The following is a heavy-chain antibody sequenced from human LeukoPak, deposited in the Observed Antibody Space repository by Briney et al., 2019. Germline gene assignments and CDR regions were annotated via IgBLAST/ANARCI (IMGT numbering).Heavy chain of an antibody. J-gene: IGHJ2*01. CDR3: VTSRRTGTYLEGYFDL. CDR1: KFTFSSYA. Sequence: PGGSLRLSCAASKFTFSSYAMSWVRQAPGKGLEWVSGISGSGDNTYYADSVKGRFTISRDNSKNTLYLQMNTLRAEDTAIFYCVTSRRTGTYLEGYFDLWGRGTLVTVSS. V-gene: IGHV3-23*01. CDR2: ISGSGDNT. D-gene: IGHD1-26*01.